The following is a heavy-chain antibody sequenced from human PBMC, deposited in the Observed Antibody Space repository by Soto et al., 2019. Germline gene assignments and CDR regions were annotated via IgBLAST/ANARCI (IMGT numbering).Heavy chain of an antibody. CDR2: MYYGGNT. J-gene: IGHJ4*02. CDR1: GGSITSSNSY. Sequence: SETLSLTCSVSGGSITSSNSYWGWIRQPPGKGLEWIGSMYYGGNTYHNPSLNSRVTIAVDTSKNQFSLKLSSVTAADTAVYYCARQVFDISIGHYVGIFYFDYWGQGSLVTVSS. D-gene: IGHD3-9*01. CDR3: ARQVFDISIGHYVGIFYFDY. V-gene: IGHV4-39*01.